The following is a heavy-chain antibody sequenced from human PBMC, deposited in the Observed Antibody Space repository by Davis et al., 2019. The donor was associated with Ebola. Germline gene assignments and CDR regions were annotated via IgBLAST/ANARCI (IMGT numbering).Heavy chain of an antibody. J-gene: IGHJ5*02. Sequence: ASVKVSCKASGGTFSSYAISWVRQAPGQGLEWMGWMNPNSGNTGYAQKLQGRVTMTTDTSTSTAYMELRSLRSDDTAVYYCARRLVWDWFDPWGQGTLVTVSS. CDR3: ARRLVWDWFDP. V-gene: IGHV1-18*01. CDR1: GGTFSSYA. D-gene: IGHD6-19*01. CDR2: MNPNSGNT.